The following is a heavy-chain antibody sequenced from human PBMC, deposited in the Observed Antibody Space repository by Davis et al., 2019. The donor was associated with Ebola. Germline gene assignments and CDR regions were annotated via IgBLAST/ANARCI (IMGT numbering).Heavy chain of an antibody. Sequence: PGGSLRLSCAASGFTFSSYAMSWVRQAPGKGLEWVSAISGSGGSTYYADSVKGRFTISRDNSKNTLYLQMNSLRAEDTAVYYCAKGRTSHTYYYYMDVWGKGTTVTVSS. CDR3: AKGRTSHTYYYYMDV. J-gene: IGHJ6*03. V-gene: IGHV3-23*01. CDR1: GFTFSSYA. D-gene: IGHD2-2*01. CDR2: ISGSGGST.